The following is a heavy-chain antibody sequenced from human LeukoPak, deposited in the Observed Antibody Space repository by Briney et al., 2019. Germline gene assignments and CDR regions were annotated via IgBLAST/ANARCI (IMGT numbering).Heavy chain of an antibody. CDR1: GFTFSSYA. CDR2: ISGSGGST. D-gene: IGHD6-13*01. J-gene: IGHJ4*02. Sequence: GGSLRLSCAASGFTFSSYAMSWVRQAPGKGLEWVSAISGSGGSTYYADSVKGRFTISRDNSKNTLYLQMNSLRAEGTAVYYCAKGSGYSSSWYYPDYWGQGTLVTVSS. V-gene: IGHV3-23*01. CDR3: AKGSGYSSSWYYPDY.